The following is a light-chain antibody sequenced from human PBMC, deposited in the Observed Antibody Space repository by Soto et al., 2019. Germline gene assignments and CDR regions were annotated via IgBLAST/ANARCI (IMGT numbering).Light chain of an antibody. CDR2: GAS. CDR1: QSISTN. J-gene: IGKJ4*01. CDR3: QQYNNWPPLT. V-gene: IGKV3-15*01. Sequence: EMVMTQSPATLSVSPGEGATLSCRASQSISTNLAWYQQKPGQAPRLLIYGASTRATDIPARFSGSGSGTEFTITISSLQSEDFAVYYCQQYNNWPPLTFGGGTKVEIK.